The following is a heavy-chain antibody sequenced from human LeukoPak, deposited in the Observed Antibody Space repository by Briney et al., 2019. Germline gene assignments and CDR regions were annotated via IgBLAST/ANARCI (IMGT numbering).Heavy chain of an antibody. CDR2: IYYSGST. J-gene: IGHJ4*02. Sequence: SETLSLTCTVSGGSISSYYWSWLRQPPGKGLEGIGYIYYSGSTNYNPSLKSRVTISVDTSKNQFSLKLSSVTAADTAVHYCARWDDYYDSSGYLYWGQGTLVTVSS. CDR1: GGSISSYY. V-gene: IGHV4-59*01. D-gene: IGHD3-22*01. CDR3: ARWDDYYDSSGYLY.